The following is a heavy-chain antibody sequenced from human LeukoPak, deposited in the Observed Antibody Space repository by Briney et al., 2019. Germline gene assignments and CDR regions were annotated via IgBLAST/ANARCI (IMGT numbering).Heavy chain of an antibody. CDR1: GGSISSYY. CDR2: IYTSGST. CDR3: ATISRETFDP. Sequence: TSETLSLTCTVSGGSISSYYWSWIRQPAGKGLEWIGRIYTSGSTNYNPSLKSRVTMSVDTSKNQFSLKLSSVTAADTAVYFCATISRETFDPWGQGTLVTVSS. V-gene: IGHV4-4*07. J-gene: IGHJ5*02. D-gene: IGHD1-26*01.